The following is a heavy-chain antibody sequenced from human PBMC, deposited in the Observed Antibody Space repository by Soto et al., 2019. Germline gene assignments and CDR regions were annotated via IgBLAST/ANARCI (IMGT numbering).Heavy chain of an antibody. J-gene: IGHJ5*02. CDR1: GFSFSDHY. V-gene: IGHV3-11*06. CDR2: ITGRSDFT. Sequence: QVHLVESGGGLVKPGGSLKLSCAASGFSFSDHYMSWIRQAPGKGLEWVSYITGRSDFTNYADSVKGRFTISRDNGKNTLYLQMDSLRVDDTAVYYCARGTIQQYLRGWFDPWGQGTLVTVSS. CDR3: ARGTIQQYLRGWFDP. D-gene: IGHD1-1*01.